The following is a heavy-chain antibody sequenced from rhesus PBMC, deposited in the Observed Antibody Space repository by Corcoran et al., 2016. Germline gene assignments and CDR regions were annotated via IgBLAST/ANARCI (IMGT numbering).Heavy chain of an antibody. CDR2: ISGSSGST. J-gene: IGHJ4*01. D-gene: IGHD6-43*01. V-gene: IGHV4S19*01. Sequence: QVQLQESGPGLVKPSETLSLTCAVSGGSISSSNWWSWIRQPPGKGLGWIGYISGSSGSTYYYPALKSRVTISRDTSKNQFSLKLSSVTAADTAVYYCARDRYSSSYYWGQGVLVTVSS. CDR1: GGSISSSNW. CDR3: ARDRYSSSYY.